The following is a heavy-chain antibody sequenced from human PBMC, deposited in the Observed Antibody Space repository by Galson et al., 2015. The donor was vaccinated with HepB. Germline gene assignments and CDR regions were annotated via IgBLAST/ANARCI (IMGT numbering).Heavy chain of an antibody. J-gene: IGHJ3*02. CDR2: INPNSGGT. CDR1: GYTFTGYY. V-gene: IGHV1-2*02. Sequence: SVKVSCKASGYTFTGYYMHWVRQAPGQGLEWMGWINPNSGGTNYAQKFQGRVTMTRDTSISTAYMELSRLRSDDTAVYYCARVSYDSSVGDAFGIWGQGTMVTVSS. CDR3: ARVSYDSSVGDAFGI. D-gene: IGHD3-22*01.